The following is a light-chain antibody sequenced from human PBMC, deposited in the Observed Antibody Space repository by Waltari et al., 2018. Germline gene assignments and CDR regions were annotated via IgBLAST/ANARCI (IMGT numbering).Light chain of an antibody. CDR3: QTGGHGTWV. V-gene: IGLV4-69*01. Sequence: QLVLTQSPSASASLGASVKLTCTLSSGHSSNVIAWHQQQPEKGPRFLMKVNSDGSQSKGDKIPARFSGPSSGAEHYLTISSLQSEDEADYYCQTGGHGTWVFGGGTKLTVL. J-gene: IGLJ3*02. CDR2: VNSDGSQ. CDR1: SGHSSNV.